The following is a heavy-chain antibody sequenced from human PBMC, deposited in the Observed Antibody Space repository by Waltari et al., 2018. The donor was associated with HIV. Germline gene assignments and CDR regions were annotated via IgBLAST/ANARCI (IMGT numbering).Heavy chain of an antibody. CDR3: ARTVRYFGNMDV. CDR2: MYYTGST. J-gene: IGHJ6*02. CDR1: GGSLSVYY. Sequence: QVQLQEAGPGLVKPSETLSRSCAVSGGSLSVYYWRWIRQPPGKGLEWIGYMYYTGSTKYNPSLKSRVTISLDTSKSQVSLRLSSVTAADSAVYYCARTVRYFGNMDVWGQGTTVTVSS. V-gene: IGHV4-59*01. D-gene: IGHD3-9*01.